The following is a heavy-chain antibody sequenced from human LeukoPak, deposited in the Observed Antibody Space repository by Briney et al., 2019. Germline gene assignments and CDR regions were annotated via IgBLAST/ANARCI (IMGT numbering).Heavy chain of an antibody. CDR1: GGSFSGYY. D-gene: IGHD6-19*01. V-gene: IGHV4-34*01. J-gene: IGHJ4*02. CDR2: IYYTGNT. Sequence: SETLSLTCAVYGGSFSGYYWSWIRQPPGKGLEWIGSIYYTGNTYYKPSLKSRVTISVDTSKNQFPLNMYSVTAADTAVYYCAGEYSSSPGYWGQGTLVTVSS. CDR3: AGEYSSSPGY.